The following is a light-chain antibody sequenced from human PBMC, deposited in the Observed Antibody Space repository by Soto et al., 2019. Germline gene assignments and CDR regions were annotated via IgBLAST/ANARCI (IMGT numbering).Light chain of an antibody. V-gene: IGKV1-39*01. CDR2: AAS. CDR3: QQIFGTRYS. CDR1: QNIGIY. Sequence: DVQMTQSPSSLSASVGDRVTITCRASQNIGIYLNWYQQNPGKAPKPLIYAASTLLSGAPSRFSGSGSGTDFILTISSLQPEDFATYYCQQIFGTRYSFGQGTELEIK. J-gene: IGKJ2*03.